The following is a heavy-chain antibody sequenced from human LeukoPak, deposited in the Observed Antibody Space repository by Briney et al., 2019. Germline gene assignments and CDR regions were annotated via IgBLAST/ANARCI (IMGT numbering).Heavy chain of an antibody. J-gene: IGHJ5*02. Sequence: PGGSLRLSCAASGFTFSNYGMHWVRQAPGKGLEWVSAISGSGGSTYYADSVKGRFTISRDNSKNTLYLQMNSLRAEDTAVYYCAKGRWLAPSNWFDPWGQGTLVTVSS. CDR3: AKGRWLAPSNWFDP. D-gene: IGHD6-19*01. V-gene: IGHV3-23*01. CDR1: GFTFSNYG. CDR2: ISGSGGST.